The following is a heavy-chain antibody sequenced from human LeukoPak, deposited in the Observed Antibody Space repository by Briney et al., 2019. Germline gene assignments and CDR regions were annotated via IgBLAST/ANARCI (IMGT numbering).Heavy chain of an antibody. Sequence: GGSLRLSCVFSGFSVRSNYMSWVRQAPGKGLEWVSSISSSSSYIYYADSVKGRLTISRDNAKNSLYLQMNSLRAEDTAVYYCARVRKDTAMAGGNYWGQGTLVTVSS. V-gene: IGHV3-21*01. CDR3: ARVRKDTAMAGGNY. J-gene: IGHJ4*02. CDR1: GFSVRSNY. D-gene: IGHD5-18*01. CDR2: ISSSSSYI.